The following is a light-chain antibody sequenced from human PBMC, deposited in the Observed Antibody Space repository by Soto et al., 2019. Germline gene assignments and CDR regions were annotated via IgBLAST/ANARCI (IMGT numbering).Light chain of an antibody. CDR3: QHYNNWPPWT. V-gene: IGKV3D-15*01. J-gene: IGKJ1*01. CDR1: QSVSYY. CDR2: GAS. Sequence: IVLPQSPGTLSLSPGERATLSCRASQSVSYYLAWYQQKPGQAPRLLIYGASSRATGIPDRFSGSGSGTEFTLTISSLQSEDFAVYYCQHYNNWPPWTFGQGTKVDIK.